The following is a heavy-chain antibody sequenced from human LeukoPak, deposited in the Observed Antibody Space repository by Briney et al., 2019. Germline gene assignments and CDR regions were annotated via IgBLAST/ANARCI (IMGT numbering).Heavy chain of an antibody. CDR3: ARGPIAAAGYDY. CDR2: INHSGST. CDR1: GGSFSGYY. D-gene: IGHD6-13*01. J-gene: IGHJ4*02. Sequence: PSETLSLTCAVYGGSFSGYYWSWIRQPLGKGLEWIGEINHSGSTNYNPSLKSRVTISVDTSKNQFSLKLSSVTAADTAVYYCARGPIAAAGYDYWGQGTLVTVSS. V-gene: IGHV4-34*01.